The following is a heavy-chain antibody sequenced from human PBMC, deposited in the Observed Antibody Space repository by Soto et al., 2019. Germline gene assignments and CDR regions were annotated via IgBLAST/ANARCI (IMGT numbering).Heavy chain of an antibody. CDR3: AKGPFGRAVVGTFDY. D-gene: IGHD6-19*01. V-gene: IGHV3-23*01. CDR2: ISGSGGTT. Sequence: EVQLLESGGGLVQPGGSLRLSCAASGFTFSRYAMSWVRQAPGKGLEWVSSISGSGGTTYYADSVKGRFTISRDNSKNMLYLQMNSMRAEDPAVYYCAKGPFGRAVVGTFDYWGQGTLVTVSS. CDR1: GFTFSRYA. J-gene: IGHJ4*02.